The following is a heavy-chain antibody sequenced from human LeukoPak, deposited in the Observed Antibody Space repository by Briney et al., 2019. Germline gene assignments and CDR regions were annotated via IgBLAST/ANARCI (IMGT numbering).Heavy chain of an antibody. D-gene: IGHD4-17*01. CDR1: GGSIRSYY. CDR3: ARTGSTVTMLYPFDH. J-gene: IGHJ4*02. Sequence: SGTLSLACTVSGGSIRSYYWSWIRQPPGKGLEWIGYIYYSGSTNYNPSLKSRVSISVDTSKNQFSLKLSSVTAADTAVYYCARTGSTVTMLYPFDHWGQGTLVTVSS. CDR2: IYYSGST. V-gene: IGHV4-59*01.